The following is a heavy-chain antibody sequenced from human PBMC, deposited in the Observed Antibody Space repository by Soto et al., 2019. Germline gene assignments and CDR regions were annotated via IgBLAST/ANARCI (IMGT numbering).Heavy chain of an antibody. J-gene: IGHJ5*02. V-gene: IGHV1-24*01. CDR1: GYTLSEVS. D-gene: IGHD2-2*01. Sequence: ASVKVSCKVSGYTLSEVSIPWVRQTPGKGLEWMGGFDPENDETSYAQKFQGRVTLTEDTSTDTAYLELSSLRSEDTAIYYCAIAAYCSGATCYSGYNWFDPWGQGTQVTVSS. CDR2: FDPENDET. CDR3: AIAAYCSGATCYSGYNWFDP.